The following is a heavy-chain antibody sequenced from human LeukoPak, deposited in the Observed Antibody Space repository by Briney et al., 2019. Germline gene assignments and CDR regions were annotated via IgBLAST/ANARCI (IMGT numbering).Heavy chain of an antibody. D-gene: IGHD6-13*01. CDR1: GYTFTSYD. CDR2: MNPNSGNT. Sequence: ASVKVSCKASGYTFTSYDINWVRQATGQGLEWMGWMNPNSGNTGYAQKFQGRVTITRNTSISTAYMELSSLRSKDTAVYYCAREAAAGAGNAFDIWGQGTMVTVSS. CDR3: AREAAAGAGNAFDI. V-gene: IGHV1-8*03. J-gene: IGHJ3*02.